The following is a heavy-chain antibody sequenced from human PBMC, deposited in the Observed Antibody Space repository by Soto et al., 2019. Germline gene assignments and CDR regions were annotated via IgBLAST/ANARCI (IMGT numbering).Heavy chain of an antibody. Sequence: QVQLVQSGAEVKKPGSSVKVSCKASGGTFSSYTSRWVRQAPGQGLEWMGRIIPILCIANYAQKFKGRVTITADKSTSTAYMELSSLRSEDTDVYYCAGYYDTPWGQGTLVTVSS. J-gene: IGHJ5*02. D-gene: IGHD3-9*01. CDR2: IIPILCIA. CDR3: AGYYDTP. V-gene: IGHV1-69*02. CDR1: GGTFSSYT.